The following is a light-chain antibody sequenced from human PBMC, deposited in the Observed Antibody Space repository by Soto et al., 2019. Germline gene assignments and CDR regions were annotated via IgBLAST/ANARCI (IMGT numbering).Light chain of an antibody. CDR3: QSYDSSLRRV. CDR2: GNN. Sequence: QSVLAQPPSVSGAPGQSVTISCTGSISNIGAGYDVYWYQQLPGTAPKLLIYGNNNRPSGVPDRFSGSKSGTSASLAITGLQAEDEADYYCQSYDSSLRRVFGGGTKLTVL. CDR1: ISNIGAGYD. V-gene: IGLV1-40*01. J-gene: IGLJ2*01.